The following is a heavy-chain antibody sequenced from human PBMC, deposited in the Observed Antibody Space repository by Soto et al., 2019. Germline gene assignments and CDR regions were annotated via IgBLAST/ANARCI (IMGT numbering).Heavy chain of an antibody. Sequence: QVQLQESGPGLVKPSETLSLTCTVSGGSISSYYWSWIRQPPGKGLEWIGYIYYSGSTNYHPSLKSRVTISVDTSKNQFSLKLSSVTAADTAVYYCARQEGRGYSYGLWGQGTLVTVSS. D-gene: IGHD5-18*01. CDR1: GGSISSYY. J-gene: IGHJ4*02. V-gene: IGHV4-59*08. CDR2: IYYSGST. CDR3: ARQEGRGYSYGL.